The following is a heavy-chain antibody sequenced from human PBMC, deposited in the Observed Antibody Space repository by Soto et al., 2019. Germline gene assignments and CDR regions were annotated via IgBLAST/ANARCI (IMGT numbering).Heavy chain of an antibody. Sequence: PSETLSLTCTVSGGSVSSGRYYWSWIRQPPGKGLEWIGYIYYSGSTYYNPSLKSRVTISVDTSKNQFSLKLSSVTAADTAVYYCARVATVTTSIDYWGQGTLVTVSS. CDR3: ARVATVTTSIDY. CDR2: IYYSGST. CDR1: GGSVSSGRYY. J-gene: IGHJ4*02. V-gene: IGHV4-30-4*08. D-gene: IGHD4-17*01.